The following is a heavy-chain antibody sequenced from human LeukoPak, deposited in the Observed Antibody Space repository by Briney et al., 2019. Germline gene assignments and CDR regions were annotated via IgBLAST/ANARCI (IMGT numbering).Heavy chain of an antibody. J-gene: IGHJ4*02. CDR2: INPNSGVT. Sequence: ASVKVSCKASGYSLTAYYMHWVRQAPGQGLEWMGWINPNSGVTNYAQKFQGRVTMTRDTSINTAYMELSRLRSDDTAMYYCARDDSSSWSPATYWGQGTLVTVSS. D-gene: IGHD6-13*01. CDR3: ARDDSSSWSPATY. V-gene: IGHV1-2*02. CDR1: GYSLTAYY.